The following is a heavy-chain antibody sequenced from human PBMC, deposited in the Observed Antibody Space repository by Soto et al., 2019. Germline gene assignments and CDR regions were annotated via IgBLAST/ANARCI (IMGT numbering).Heavy chain of an antibody. Sequence: SETLSLTCTVSGGSVSSGSYYWSWIRQPPGKGLEWIGYIYYSGSTNYNPSLKSRVTISVDTSKNQFSLKLSSVTAADTAVYYCARGQWELLQSYYYYYGMDVWGQGTTVTVSS. CDR1: GGSVSSGSYY. J-gene: IGHJ6*02. D-gene: IGHD1-26*01. V-gene: IGHV4-61*01. CDR2: IYYSGST. CDR3: ARGQWELLQSYYYYYGMDV.